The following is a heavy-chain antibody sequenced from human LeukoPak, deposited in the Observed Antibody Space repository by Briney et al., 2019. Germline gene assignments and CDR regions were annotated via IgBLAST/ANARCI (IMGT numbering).Heavy chain of an antibody. Sequence: PGGSLGLSCAASGFTFSSYTMNWVRQAPGKGLEWVSSISTTGTYIYYADSVKGRFTISRDNAKKSLYLQMNSLIAEDTAVYYCAAVVPAAPYYYYGMDVWGQGTTVTVSS. D-gene: IGHD2-2*01. V-gene: IGHV3-21*01. CDR3: AAVVPAAPYYYYGMDV. CDR2: ISTTGTYI. CDR1: GFTFSSYT. J-gene: IGHJ6*02.